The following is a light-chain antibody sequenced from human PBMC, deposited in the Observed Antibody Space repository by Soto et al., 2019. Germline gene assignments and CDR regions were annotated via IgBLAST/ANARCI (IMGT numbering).Light chain of an antibody. CDR3: QRYGSSPPIT. V-gene: IGKV3-20*01. Sequence: EIVLTQSPGTLSLSPGERATLSCRASQSVSSSYLAWYQQKPGQAPKVLIYRASNRATGIPARFSGSGSGTDFTLTISSLEPEDFAVYYCQRYGSSPPITFGQGTRLEIK. J-gene: IGKJ5*01. CDR2: RAS. CDR1: QSVSSSY.